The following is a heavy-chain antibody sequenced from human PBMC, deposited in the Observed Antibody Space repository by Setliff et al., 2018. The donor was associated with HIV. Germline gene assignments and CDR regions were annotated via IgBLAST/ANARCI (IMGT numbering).Heavy chain of an antibody. Sequence: ASVKVSCKASGYAFTSQFMHWVRQAPGQGLEWMGWINPNSGGTNYAQKFQGRVTFTSDTSVSTAYMDLTTLSSADTAIYYCAKADVLLCDFWGQGTLVTVSS. D-gene: IGHD3-16*01. J-gene: IGHJ4*02. CDR3: AKADVLLCDF. CDR1: GYAFTSQF. CDR2: INPNSGGT. V-gene: IGHV1-2*02.